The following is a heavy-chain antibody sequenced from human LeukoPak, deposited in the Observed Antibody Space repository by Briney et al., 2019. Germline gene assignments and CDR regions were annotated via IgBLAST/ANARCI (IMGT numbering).Heavy chain of an antibody. Sequence: ASVTVSCTASGYTFTSYGISWVRQAPGQGLEWMGWISAYNGNTNYAQKLQGRVTMTTDTSTSTAYMELRSLRSEDTAVYYCARCWGYCSSTSCYAGSDAFDIWGQGTMVTVSS. CDR3: ARCWGYCSSTSCYAGSDAFDI. CDR2: ISAYNGNT. CDR1: GYTFTSYG. J-gene: IGHJ3*02. D-gene: IGHD2-2*01. V-gene: IGHV1-18*01.